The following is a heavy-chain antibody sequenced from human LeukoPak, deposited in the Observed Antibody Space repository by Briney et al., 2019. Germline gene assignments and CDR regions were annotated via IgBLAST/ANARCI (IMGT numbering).Heavy chain of an antibody. CDR1: GFTFSSYG. V-gene: IGHV3-33*01. Sequence: GGSLRLSCAASGFTFSSYGMHWVRQAPGKGLXXXXXXWYDGSNKYYADSVKGRFTISRDNSKNTLYLQMNSLRAEDTAVYYCARGRAGAARSTNFDYWGQGTLVTVSS. J-gene: IGHJ4*02. CDR3: ARGRAGAARSTNFDY. D-gene: IGHD2/OR15-2a*01. CDR2: XWYDGSNK.